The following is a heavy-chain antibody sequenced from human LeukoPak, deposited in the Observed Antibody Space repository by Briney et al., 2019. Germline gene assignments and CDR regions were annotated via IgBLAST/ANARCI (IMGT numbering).Heavy chain of an antibody. D-gene: IGHD2-15*01. CDR1: GGSFSDYY. V-gene: IGHV4-34*01. J-gene: IGHJ6*03. CDR2: INPSGST. Sequence: SETLSLTCAVFGGSFSDYYWSWIRQPPGKGLEWIGEINPSGSTNYNPSLKSRVTISIDTSTNQFSLRLSSVTAADTAVYYCARMRGGGIWYHYYMDVWGKGTTVIVSS. CDR3: ARMRGGGIWYHYYMDV.